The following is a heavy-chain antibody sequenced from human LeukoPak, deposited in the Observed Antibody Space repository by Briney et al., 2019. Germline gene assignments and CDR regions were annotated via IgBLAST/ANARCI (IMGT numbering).Heavy chain of an antibody. CDR2: ISGSGGST. Sequence: GGSLRLPCAASGFTFSSYAMSWVRQAPGKGLEWVSAISGSGGSTYYADSVKGRFTISRDNSKNTLYLQMDSLRAEDTAVYYCAKSGRGGGSWYFDYWGQGTLVTVSS. D-gene: IGHD6-13*01. V-gene: IGHV3-23*01. J-gene: IGHJ4*02. CDR3: AKSGRGGGSWYFDY. CDR1: GFTFSSYA.